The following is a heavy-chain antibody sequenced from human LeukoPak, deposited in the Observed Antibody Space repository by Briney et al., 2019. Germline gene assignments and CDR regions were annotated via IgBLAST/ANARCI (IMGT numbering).Heavy chain of an antibody. CDR3: ARNSVTTRYFDY. V-gene: IGHV1-8*01. D-gene: IGHD4-17*01. Sequence: GASVTVSCKASGYSFTSYDINWVRQAPGQGPEWMGWMNPNSGNTGYAQKFQGRVTMTRNTSISTAYMELSSLGSEDTAVYYCARNSVTTRYFDYWGQGILVTVSS. CDR2: MNPNSGNT. CDR1: GYSFTSYD. J-gene: IGHJ4*02.